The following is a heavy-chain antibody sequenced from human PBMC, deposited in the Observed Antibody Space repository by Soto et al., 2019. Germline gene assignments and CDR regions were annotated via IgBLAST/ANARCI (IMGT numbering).Heavy chain of an antibody. J-gene: IGHJ6*02. CDR2: IYSGGST. CDR1: GFTVSRNY. V-gene: IGHV3-53*02. CDR3: ARDRSYGLYYDGMDV. Sequence: EVQLVETGGGLIQPGGSLRLSCAASGFTVSRNYMSWVRKAPGKGLEWVSVIYSGGSTYYADSVKGRFTISRDNSKNTLYLQMNSRRAEDTAVYYCARDRSYGLYYDGMDVWGQGTTVTVSS. D-gene: IGHD5-18*01.